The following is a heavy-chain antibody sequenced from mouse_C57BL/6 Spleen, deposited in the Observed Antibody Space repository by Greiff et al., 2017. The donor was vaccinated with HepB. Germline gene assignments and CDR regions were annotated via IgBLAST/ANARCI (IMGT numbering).Heavy chain of an antibody. J-gene: IGHJ3*01. CDR1: GYTFTSYW. Sequence: VQVVESGAELAKPGASVKLSCKASGYTFTSYWMHWVKQRPGQGLEWIGYINPSSGYTKYNQKFKDKATLTADKSSSTAYMQLSSLTYEDSAVYYCARSEIYYYGSSPFAYWGQGTLVTVSA. V-gene: IGHV1-7*01. D-gene: IGHD1-1*01. CDR2: INPSSGYT. CDR3: ARSEIYYYGSSPFAY.